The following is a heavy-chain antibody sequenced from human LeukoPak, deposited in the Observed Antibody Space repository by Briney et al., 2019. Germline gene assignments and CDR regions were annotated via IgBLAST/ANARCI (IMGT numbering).Heavy chain of an antibody. D-gene: IGHD2-2*01. CDR3: ATDVPNCSSTSCYLSRYYYYGMDV. CDR2: FDPEDGET. CDR1: GYTLTELS. J-gene: IGHJ6*02. V-gene: IGHV1-24*01. Sequence: ALVKVSCKVSGYTLTELSMHWVRQAPGKGLEWMGGFDPEDGETIYAQKFQGRVTMTEDTSTDTAYMELSSLRSEDTAVYYCATDVPNCSSTSCYLSRYYYYGMDVWGQGTTVTVSS.